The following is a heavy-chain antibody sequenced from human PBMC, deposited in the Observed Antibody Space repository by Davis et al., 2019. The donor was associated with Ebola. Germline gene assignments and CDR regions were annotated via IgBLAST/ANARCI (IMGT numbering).Heavy chain of an antibody. J-gene: IGHJ6*02. D-gene: IGHD3-3*01. CDR1: GYTFTGYY. CDR3: AVFGVVIMDGINYYYYGMDV. CDR2: INPNSGNT. Sequence: ASVKVSCKASGYTFTGYYIYWVRQAPGQGLEWMGWINPNSGNTGYAQKFQGRVTMTRNTSRSTAYMELRSLRSEDTALYYCAVFGVVIMDGINYYYYGMDVWGQGTTVTVSS. V-gene: IGHV1-8*02.